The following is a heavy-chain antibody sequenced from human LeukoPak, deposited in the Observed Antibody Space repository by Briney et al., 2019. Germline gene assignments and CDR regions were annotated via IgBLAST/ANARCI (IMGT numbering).Heavy chain of an antibody. CDR1: GGSISSYY. CDR3: ARVGPGYCSSTSCSTRQYYYYGMDV. V-gene: IGHV4-59*01. CDR2: IYYSGST. D-gene: IGHD2-2*01. J-gene: IGHJ6*04. Sequence: SETLSLTCTVSGGSISSYYWSWIRQPPGKGLEWIGYIYYSGSTNYNPSLKSRVTISVDTSKNQFSLKLSSVTAADTAVYYCARVGPGYCSSTSCSTRQYYYYGMDVWGKGTTVTVSS.